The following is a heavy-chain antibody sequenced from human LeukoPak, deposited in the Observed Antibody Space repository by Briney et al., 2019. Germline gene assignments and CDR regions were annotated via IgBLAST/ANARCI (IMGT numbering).Heavy chain of an antibody. CDR3: ARAPERWYSYGSYTYYYMDV. D-gene: IGHD5-18*01. J-gene: IGHJ6*03. CDR1: GYSISSGYY. V-gene: IGHV4-38-2*02. CDR2: IYYSGST. Sequence: SETLSLTCTVSGYSISSGYYWGWIRQPPGKGLEWIGSIYYSGSTYYNPSLESRVTISVDTSKNQISLKLSSVTAADTTVYYCARAPERWYSYGSYTYYYMDVWGKGTTVTVSS.